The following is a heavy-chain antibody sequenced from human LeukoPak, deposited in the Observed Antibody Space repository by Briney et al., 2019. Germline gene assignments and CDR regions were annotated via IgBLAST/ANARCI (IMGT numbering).Heavy chain of an antibody. J-gene: IGHJ3*02. CDR3: ARDLSWELLLHRGAFDI. D-gene: IGHD1-26*01. V-gene: IGHV1-46*01. CDR1: GYTFTSYY. Sequence: ASVKISCNASGYTFTSYYMHWVRQAPGQGLEWMGIINPSGGSTSYAQKFQGRVTMTRDTSTSTVYMELSSLRSEDTAVYYCARDLSWELLLHRGAFDIWGQGTMVTVSS. CDR2: INPSGGST.